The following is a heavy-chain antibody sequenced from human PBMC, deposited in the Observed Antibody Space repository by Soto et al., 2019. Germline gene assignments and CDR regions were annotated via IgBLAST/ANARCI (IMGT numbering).Heavy chain of an antibody. CDR1: GFTFSSYG. CDR3: AKAEDLNYDILTGYYTRPSYFDY. Sequence: GGSLRLSCAASGFTFSSYGMHWVRQAPGKGLEWVAVISYDGSNKYYADSVKGRFTISRDNSKNTLYLQMNSLRAEDTAVYYCAKAEDLNYDILTGYYTRPSYFDYWGQGTLVTVSS. J-gene: IGHJ4*02. CDR2: ISYDGSNK. D-gene: IGHD3-9*01. V-gene: IGHV3-30*18.